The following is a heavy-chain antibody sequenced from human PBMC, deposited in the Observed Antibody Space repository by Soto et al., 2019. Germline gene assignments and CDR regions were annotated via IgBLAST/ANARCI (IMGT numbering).Heavy chain of an antibody. CDR2: ISSTSNYI. CDR1: GFIFSSYS. J-gene: IGHJ5*02. D-gene: IGHD6-13*01. CDR3: ARDRIVRRAAAGVAWSDP. V-gene: IGHV3-21*06. Sequence: GGSLRLSCAASGFIFSSYSMNWVRQVPGKGLEWVSTISSTSNYIYYADSVKGRFTISRDNAKNSLYLQMNSLRAEDTAIYYCARDRIVRRAAAGVAWSDPWGQGTLVTVTS.